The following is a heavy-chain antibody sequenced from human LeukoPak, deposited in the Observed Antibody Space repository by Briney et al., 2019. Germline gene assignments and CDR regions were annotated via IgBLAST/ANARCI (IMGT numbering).Heavy chain of an antibody. V-gene: IGHV3-7*01. CDR1: GFTFSSYW. CDR2: IKQDGSEK. D-gene: IGHD5-18*01. J-gene: IGHJ3*02. CDR3: ARASGYSYGSDAFDI. Sequence: GGSLRLSCAASGFTFSSYWMSWVRQAPGKGLERVANIKQDGSEKYYVVSVKGRFTISRDNAKNSLYLQMNSLRAEGTAVYYCARASGYSYGSDAFDIWGQGTMVTVSS.